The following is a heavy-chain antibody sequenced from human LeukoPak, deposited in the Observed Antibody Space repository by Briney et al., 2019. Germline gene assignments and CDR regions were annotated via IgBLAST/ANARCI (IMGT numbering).Heavy chain of an antibody. CDR3: AKSIVATIRLYYGMDV. Sequence: GGSLRLSCAASGFTFSSYGMHWVRQAPGKGLEWVAAISYDGSNKYYADSVKGRFTISRDNSKNTLYLQMNSLRAEDTAVYYCAKSIVATIRLYYGMDVWGKGTTVTVSS. D-gene: IGHD5-12*01. CDR2: ISYDGSNK. V-gene: IGHV3-30*18. J-gene: IGHJ6*04. CDR1: GFTFSSYG.